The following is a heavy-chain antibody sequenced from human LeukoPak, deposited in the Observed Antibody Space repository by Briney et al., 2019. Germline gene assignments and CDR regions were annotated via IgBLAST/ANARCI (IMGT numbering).Heavy chain of an antibody. J-gene: IGHJ5*02. Sequence: SKTLSLTCTVSGGSISSSSYYWGWIRQPPGKGLEWIGSIYYSGSTYYNPSLKSRVTISVDTSKNQFSLKLSSVTAADTAVYYCARNGAYFIAAAGGWFDPWGQGTLVTVSS. V-gene: IGHV4-39*07. CDR1: GGSISSSSYY. CDR3: ARNGAYFIAAAGGWFDP. D-gene: IGHD6-13*01. CDR2: IYYSGST.